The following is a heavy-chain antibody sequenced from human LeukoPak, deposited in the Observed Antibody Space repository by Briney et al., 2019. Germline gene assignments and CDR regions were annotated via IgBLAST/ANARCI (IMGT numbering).Heavy chain of an antibody. CDR2: INSEGSTL. V-gene: IGHV3-74*01. CDR3: ARISSDSISYYDH. D-gene: IGHD3-22*01. Sequence: PGGSLRLSCAGSGITFSTYWMHWVRQAPGKGLVWVSRINSEGSTLSYADSVKGRFTISRDNAKNTLFLQMNSLRAEDTAVYYCARISSDSISYYDHWGQGTLVTVSS. CDR1: GITFSTYW. J-gene: IGHJ4*02.